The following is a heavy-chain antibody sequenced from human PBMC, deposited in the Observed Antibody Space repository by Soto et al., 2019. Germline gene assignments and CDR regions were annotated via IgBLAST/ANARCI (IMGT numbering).Heavy chain of an antibody. J-gene: IGHJ6*02. V-gene: IGHV1-2*04. D-gene: IGHD4-17*01. CDR1: GYTFTGYY. CDR2: INPNSGGT. CDR3: AAVLGDYYYYYGMDV. Sequence: ASVKVSCKASGYTFTGYYMHWVRQAPGQGLEWMGWINPNSGGTNYAQKFQGWVTMTRDTSISTAYMELSRLRSDDTAVYYCAAVLGDYYYYYGMDVWGQGTTVTVSS.